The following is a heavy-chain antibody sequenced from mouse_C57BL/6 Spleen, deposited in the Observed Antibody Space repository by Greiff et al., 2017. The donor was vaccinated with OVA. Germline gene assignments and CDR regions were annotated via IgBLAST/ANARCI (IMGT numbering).Heavy chain of an antibody. CDR3: ARHEEGGSYAMDY. CDR1: GYTFTEYS. J-gene: IGHJ4*01. V-gene: IGHV1-62-2*01. Sequence: QVQLKESGAELMKPGASVKLSCKATGYTFTEYSIHWVKQRSGQGLEWIGWFFPGSGSIKYNEKFKDKATLTADKSSSTVYMELSRLTSEDSAVYSSARHEEGGSYAMDYWGQGTSVTVSS. CDR2: FFPGSGSI.